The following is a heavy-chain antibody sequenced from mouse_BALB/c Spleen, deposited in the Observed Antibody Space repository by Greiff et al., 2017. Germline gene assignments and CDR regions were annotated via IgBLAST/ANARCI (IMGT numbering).Heavy chain of an antibody. CDR2: INPYNDGT. CDR3: AREGGYGNYDAIDY. J-gene: IGHJ4*01. Sequence: VQLQQSGPELVKPGASVKMSCKASGYTFTSYVMHWVKQKPGQGLEWIGYINPYNDGTKYNEKFKGKATLTSDKSSSTAYMELSSLTSEDSAVYYCAREGGYGNYDAIDYWGQGTSVTVSS. V-gene: IGHV1-14*01. D-gene: IGHD2-10*02. CDR1: GYTFTSYV.